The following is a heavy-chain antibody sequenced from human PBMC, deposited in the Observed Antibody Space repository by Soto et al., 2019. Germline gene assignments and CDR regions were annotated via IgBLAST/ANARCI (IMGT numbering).Heavy chain of an antibody. CDR1: GASVSSGSYY. V-gene: IGHV4-39*01. D-gene: IGHD5-18*01. CDR3: ARPTFPPPRGYSYASIDY. J-gene: IGHJ4*02. Sequence: PETLSLTCTVSGASVSSGSYYWCWLRQPPGKGLEWIGAIYYSGSTYYNPSLKRRVTVSVDTSKNQVSLKLSSVTAADTAVYYCARPTFPPPRGYSYASIDYWGQGTLVTVSP. CDR2: IYYSGST.